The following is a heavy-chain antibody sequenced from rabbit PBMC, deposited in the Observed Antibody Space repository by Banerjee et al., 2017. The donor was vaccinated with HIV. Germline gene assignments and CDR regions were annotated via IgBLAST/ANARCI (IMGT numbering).Heavy chain of an antibody. D-gene: IGHD1-1*01. CDR2: INTSSGNT. CDR3: VRDFPYSSSIGL. CDR1: GFDFSSNYW. V-gene: IGHV1S45*01. J-gene: IGHJ4*01. Sequence: QEQLEESGGDLVKPEGSLTLTCKASGFDFSSNYWICWVRQAPGKGLEWIACINTSSGNTVYANWAKGPFTISKTSSTTVTLQMTSLTAADTATYFCVRDFPYSSSIGLWGPGTLVTVS.